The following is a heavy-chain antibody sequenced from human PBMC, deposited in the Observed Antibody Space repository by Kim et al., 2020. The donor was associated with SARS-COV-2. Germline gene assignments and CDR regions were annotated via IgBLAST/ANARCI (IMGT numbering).Heavy chain of an antibody. CDR3: ARVRDYGSG. D-gene: IGHD3-10*01. J-gene: IGHJ4*02. V-gene: IGHV3-74*01. Sequence: SSTSYADSVKGRFTISRDNAKNTLYLQMNSLRAEDTAVYYCARVRDYGSGWGQGTLVTVSS. CDR2: SST.